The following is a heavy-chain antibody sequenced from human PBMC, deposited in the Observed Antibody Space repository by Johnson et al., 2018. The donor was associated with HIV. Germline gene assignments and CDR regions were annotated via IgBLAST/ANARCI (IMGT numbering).Heavy chain of an antibody. D-gene: IGHD3-9*01. Sequence: QMLLVESGGGVVQPGRSLRLSCAASGFTFSSYAMHWVRQAPDKGLEWVAVISYDGSIKYYADSVKGRFTISRDNSKNTLYLQMNSLRVEDTAVYYCTTAGLRYFDWFTGAFDIWGQGTMVTVSS. CDR1: GFTFSSYA. J-gene: IGHJ3*02. CDR3: TTAGLRYFDWFTGAFDI. CDR2: ISYDGSIK. V-gene: IGHV3-30*04.